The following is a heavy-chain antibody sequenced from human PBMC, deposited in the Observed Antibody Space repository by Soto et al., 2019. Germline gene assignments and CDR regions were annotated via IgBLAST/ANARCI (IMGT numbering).Heavy chain of an antibody. V-gene: IGHV1-3*01. CDR2: INAGNGNT. D-gene: IGHD3-10*01. CDR3: ASSYYGSGNPKDYYYGMDV. J-gene: IGHJ6*02. Sequence: GASVKVSCKASGYTFTSYALHWVRQAPGRRLEWMGWINAGNGNTKYSQKFQGRVTITRDTSASTAYMELSSLRSEDTAVYYCASSYYGSGNPKDYYYGMDVWGQGTTVTVSS. CDR1: GYTFTSYA.